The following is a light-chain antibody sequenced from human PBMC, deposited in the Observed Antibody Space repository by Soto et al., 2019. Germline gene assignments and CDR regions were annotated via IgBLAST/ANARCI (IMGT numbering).Light chain of an antibody. CDR2: SNN. CDR3: ASWDDSLNGWV. Sequence: QSVLTQPPSASGTPGQRVPISCSGSSSNIGSKTVNWYQQVPGTAPKLLIHSNNRRPSGVPDRFSGSKSGTSASLAISGLQSEDEADYYCASWDDSLNGWVFGGGTKLTVL. CDR1: SSNIGSKT. J-gene: IGLJ3*02. V-gene: IGLV1-44*01.